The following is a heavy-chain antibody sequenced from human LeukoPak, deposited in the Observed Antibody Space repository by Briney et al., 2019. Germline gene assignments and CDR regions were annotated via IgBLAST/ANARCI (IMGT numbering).Heavy chain of an antibody. Sequence: ASVKVSCKASGYTFTSYDINWVRQATGQGLEWMGWMNPNSGNTGYAQKFQGRVTITRNTSISTAYMELSRLRSEDTAVYYCARSGYGGNSFDYWGQGTLVTVSS. D-gene: IGHD4-23*01. CDR3: ARSGYGGNSFDY. V-gene: IGHV1-8*01. J-gene: IGHJ4*02. CDR1: GYTFTSYD. CDR2: MNPNSGNT.